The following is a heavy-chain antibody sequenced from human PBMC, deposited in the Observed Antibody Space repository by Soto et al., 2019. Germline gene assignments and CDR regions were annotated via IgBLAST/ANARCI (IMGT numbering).Heavy chain of an antibody. Sequence: SGPTLVNPTQTLTLTCTFSGFSLSTSGVGVGWIRQPPGKALEWLALIYWNDDKRYSPSLKSRLTITKDTSKNQVVLTMTNMDPVDTATYYCAHRPSPDSSPLAPYNWFDPWGQGTLVTVSS. CDR3: AHRPSPDSSPLAPYNWFDP. J-gene: IGHJ5*02. V-gene: IGHV2-5*01. CDR1: GFSLSTSGVG. D-gene: IGHD3-22*01. CDR2: IYWNDDK.